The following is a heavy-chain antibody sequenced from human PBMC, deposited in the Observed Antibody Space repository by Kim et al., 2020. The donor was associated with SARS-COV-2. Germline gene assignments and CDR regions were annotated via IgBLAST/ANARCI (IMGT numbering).Heavy chain of an antibody. CDR1: GGSISSSSYY. Sequence: SETLSLTCTVSGGSISSSSYYWGWIRQPPGKGLEWIGSIYYSGSTYYNPSLKSRVTISVDTSKNQFSLKLSSVTAADTAVYYCARLDALTYYDILTGYYTPPQYFDYWGQGTLVTVSS. D-gene: IGHD3-9*01. CDR3: ARLDALTYYDILTGYYTPPQYFDY. J-gene: IGHJ4*02. CDR2: IYYSGST. V-gene: IGHV4-39*01.